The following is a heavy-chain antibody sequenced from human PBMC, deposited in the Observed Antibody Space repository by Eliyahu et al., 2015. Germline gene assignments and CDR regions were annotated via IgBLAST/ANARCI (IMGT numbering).Heavy chain of an antibody. CDR2: INTDGTST. Sequence: EVQLVESGGDLVQPGGSLRLSCAASGFTFSSYLIPWVRQAPGKGLVWVSRINTDGTSTSYADFVKGRFTISRDNAKNTVWLQMNSLRVEDTAVYYCARAPSGWYGRDFWGQGTLVTVSS. D-gene: IGHD6-19*01. V-gene: IGHV3-74*01. J-gene: IGHJ4*02. CDR3: ARAPSGWYGRDF. CDR1: GFTFSSYL.